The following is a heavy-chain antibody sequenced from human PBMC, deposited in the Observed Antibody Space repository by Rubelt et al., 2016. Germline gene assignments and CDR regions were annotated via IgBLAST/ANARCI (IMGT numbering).Heavy chain of an antibody. Sequence: EVQLVESGGGLVQPGGSLRLSCAASGFTFSSYSMNWVRPAPGKGLEWVGRIKSKSVGGTTDFAAPVKNRFIISRDDSKKTQYWKMNSLKTEDTAGYYCSRGRSSSWYYFDCWGQGTLVTVSS. V-gene: IGHV3-15*01. CDR3: SRGRSSSWYYFDC. CDR2: IKSKSVGGTT. D-gene: IGHD6-13*01. J-gene: IGHJ4*02. CDR1: GFTFSSYS.